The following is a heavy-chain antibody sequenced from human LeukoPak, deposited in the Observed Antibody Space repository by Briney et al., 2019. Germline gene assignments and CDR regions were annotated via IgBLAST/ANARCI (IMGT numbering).Heavy chain of an antibody. D-gene: IGHD3-9*01. V-gene: IGHV4-59*01. CDR3: ARSLTGNFDY. J-gene: IGHJ4*02. CDR2: IYYSGST. CDR1: SGSISFYY. Sequence: SETLSLTCTVSSGSISFYYWSWIRQPPGQGLEWIGYIYYSGSTDYNPSLKSRVTISVDTSKNQFSLKLSSVTAADTAVYYCARSLTGNFDYWGRGTLVTVSS.